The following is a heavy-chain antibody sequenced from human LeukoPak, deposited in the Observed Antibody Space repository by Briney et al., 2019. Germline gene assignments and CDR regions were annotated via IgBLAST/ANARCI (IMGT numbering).Heavy chain of an antibody. Sequence: PSQTLSLTCTVSGGSISSGDYYWSWIRQPPGKGLEWIGYIYYSGSTYYNPSLKSRVTISVDTSKNQFSLKLSSVTAADTAVYYCARAATMVRGSKRGWFDPWGQGTLVTVSS. J-gene: IGHJ5*02. CDR3: ARAATMVRGSKRGWFDP. CDR1: GGSISSGDYY. CDR2: IYYSGST. V-gene: IGHV4-30-4*01. D-gene: IGHD3-10*01.